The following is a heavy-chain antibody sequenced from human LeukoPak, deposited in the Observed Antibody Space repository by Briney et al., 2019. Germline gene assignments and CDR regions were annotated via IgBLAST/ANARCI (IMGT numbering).Heavy chain of an antibody. Sequence: PSETLSLTCTVSYDSITDYFWSWIRQPPVKGLEWIAYIRKSGPTRYNPSLQSRVTISLDTSKNQFSLKLMSVTPADTAIYYCVKSCTSRFDPWGQGTLVTVSS. D-gene: IGHD2-8*01. J-gene: IGHJ5*02. CDR2: IRKSGPT. V-gene: IGHV4-59*01. CDR3: VKSCTSRFDP. CDR1: YDSITDYF.